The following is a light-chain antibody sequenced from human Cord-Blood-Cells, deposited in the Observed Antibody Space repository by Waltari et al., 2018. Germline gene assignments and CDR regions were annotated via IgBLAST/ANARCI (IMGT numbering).Light chain of an antibody. Sequence: QSALTQPASVSGSPGQSITISCTGTSRYVGGYHYVPWYQQQPGKAPNLMIYDASNRPSGVSNRFSGSKSGNTASLTISGLQAEDEADYYCSSYTSSSTLYVFGTGTKVTVL. CDR3: SSYTSSSTLYV. CDR2: DAS. CDR1: SRYVGGYHY. V-gene: IGLV2-14*01. J-gene: IGLJ1*01.